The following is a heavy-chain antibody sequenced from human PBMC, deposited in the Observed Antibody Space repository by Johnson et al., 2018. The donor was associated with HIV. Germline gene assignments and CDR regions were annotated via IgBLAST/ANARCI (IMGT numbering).Heavy chain of an antibody. CDR3: ARDEPTDDAVDI. CDR2: ISSNGGST. V-gene: IGHV3-64*01. J-gene: IGHJ3*02. Sequence: VQLVESGGGLVQPGGSLRLSCAASGFTFSSYAMHWVRQAPGKGLEYVSAISSNGGSTYYANSVKGRFTISRDNSKNTLYLQMGSLRAEDMAVYYCARDEPTDDAVDIWGQGTMVTVSS. CDR1: GFTFSSYA.